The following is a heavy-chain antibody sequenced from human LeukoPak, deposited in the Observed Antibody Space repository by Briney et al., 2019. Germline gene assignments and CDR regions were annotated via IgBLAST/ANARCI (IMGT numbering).Heavy chain of an antibody. V-gene: IGHV1-46*01. CDR2: INPNGGNT. CDR3: ARERRAWGEDF. Sequence: ASVKVSCKASGYTFADYYIHWVRQAPGQGLEWVGLINPNGGNTGYAQRFQGRVTVTTDTSTSTVFMELNSLQSEDTAVYYCARERRAWGEDFWGQGTLVTVSS. D-gene: IGHD3-16*01. CDR1: GYTFADYY. J-gene: IGHJ4*02.